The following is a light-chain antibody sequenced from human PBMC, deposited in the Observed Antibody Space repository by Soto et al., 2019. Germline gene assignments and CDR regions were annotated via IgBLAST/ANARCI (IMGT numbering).Light chain of an antibody. CDR1: QSVSSN. V-gene: IGKV3-15*01. Sequence: LVMTQSPATLSVSPGERATLSCSASQSVSSNLAWYQQKPGQAPRLLIYGASTRATGIPARFSGSGSGTEFTLTISSLQSEDFAVYYCQQYNNWPPLFTFGPGTKVDIK. J-gene: IGKJ3*01. CDR2: GAS. CDR3: QQYNNWPPLFT.